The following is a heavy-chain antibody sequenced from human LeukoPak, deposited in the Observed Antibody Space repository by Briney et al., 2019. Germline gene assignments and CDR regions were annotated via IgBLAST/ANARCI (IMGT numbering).Heavy chain of an antibody. V-gene: IGHV3-30*18. Sequence: PGGSLRLSCAASGFTFSSYGMHWVRQAPVKGLEWVAVISYDGSNKYYADSVKGRFTISRDNSKNTLYLQMNSLRAEDTAVYYCAKDLAVVSDYDMDVWGQGTTVTVSS. CDR3: AKDLAVVSDYDMDV. J-gene: IGHJ6*02. CDR2: ISYDGSNK. D-gene: IGHD2-2*01. CDR1: GFTFSSYG.